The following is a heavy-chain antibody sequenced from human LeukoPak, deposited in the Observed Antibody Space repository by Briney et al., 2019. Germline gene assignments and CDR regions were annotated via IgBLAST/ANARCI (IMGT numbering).Heavy chain of an antibody. J-gene: IGHJ3*02. CDR1: GGSFSGYY. CDR3: ARVRATGAFDI. Sequence: SETLSLTCAVYGGSFSGYYWSWIRQPLGKGLEWIGEINHSRSTNYNPSLKSRVTISVDTSKNQFSLKLSSVTAADTAVYYCARVRATGAFDIWGQGTMVTVSS. V-gene: IGHV4-34*01. CDR2: INHSRST.